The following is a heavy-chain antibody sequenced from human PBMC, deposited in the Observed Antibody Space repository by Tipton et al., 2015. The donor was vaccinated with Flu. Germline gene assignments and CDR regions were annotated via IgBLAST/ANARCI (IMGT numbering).Heavy chain of an antibody. Sequence: TLSLTCTVSGGSFSSYYWSWIRQPPGMRPEWIGHIYYSGSTNYNPALQSRVTISVDTSKNQFSLRLSSVTAADTAVYFCAADHYFGSGSYYWGQGKMVTVSS. CDR1: GGSFSSYY. J-gene: IGHJ4*02. V-gene: IGHV4-59*01. CDR2: IYYSGST. CDR3: AADHYFGSGSYY. D-gene: IGHD3-10*01.